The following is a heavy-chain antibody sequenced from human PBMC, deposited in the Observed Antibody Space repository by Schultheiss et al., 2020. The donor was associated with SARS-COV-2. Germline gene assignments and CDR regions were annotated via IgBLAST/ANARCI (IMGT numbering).Heavy chain of an antibody. CDR1: GGSISSGGYY. CDR3: ARRGTIHYYYYMDV. J-gene: IGHJ6*03. D-gene: IGHD1-7*01. Sequence: SETLSLTCTVSGGSISSGGYYWSWIRQHPGKGLEWIGYIYYSGRTYYNPSLQSRVSISVDTSKNQFSLNLSSVTAADTAVYYCARRGTIHYYYYMDVWGKGTTVTVSS. V-gene: IGHV4-31*03. CDR2: IYYSGRT.